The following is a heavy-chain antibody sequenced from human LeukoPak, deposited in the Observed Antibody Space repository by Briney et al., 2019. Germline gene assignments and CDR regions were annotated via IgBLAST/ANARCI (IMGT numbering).Heavy chain of an antibody. CDR1: GFTFSNYW. CDR2: MKQDGSEK. D-gene: IGHD6-6*01. CDR3: AIKPGYSSASLEDAFDI. J-gene: IGHJ3*02. Sequence: GGSLRLSCAASGFTFSNYWMSWVRQAPGKGLEWVASMKQDGSEKYYVDSVKGRFTISRDNAKNTLYLQMNSLRAEDTAVYYCAIKPGYSSASLEDAFDIWGQGTMVTVSS. V-gene: IGHV3-7*01.